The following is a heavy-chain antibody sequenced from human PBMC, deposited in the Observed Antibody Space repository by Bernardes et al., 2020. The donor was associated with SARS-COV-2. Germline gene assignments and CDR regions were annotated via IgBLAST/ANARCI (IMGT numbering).Heavy chain of an antibody. J-gene: IGHJ6*02. CDR1: FYTFTGYY. Sequence: SFPSSFYTFTGYYIHWVRQAPGQGLEWMGWINPKSGGTNYAQNFQGRVTMTRDTSISTAYMELSRLRSDDTAVYYCALPPTNYDRYGMDVWGQWTTVTVSS. CDR3: ALPPTNYDRYGMDV. CDR2: INPKSGGT. D-gene: IGHD3-22*01. V-gene: IGHV1-2*02.